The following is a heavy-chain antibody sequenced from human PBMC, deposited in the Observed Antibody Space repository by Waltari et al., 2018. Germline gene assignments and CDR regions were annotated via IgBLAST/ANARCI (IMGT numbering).Heavy chain of an antibody. D-gene: IGHD3-10*01. V-gene: IGHV4-39*01. Sequence: QLQLQESGPGLVKPSETLSLTCTVSGGSISRTNYYWGWIRQPPGKGLEWIGSIHYSGSTYYNPSLKSRLTISVDTSKNQFSLKLTSVTAADTAVYSCASSFYVSGSYRLLDYWGQGTLVTVSS. CDR3: ASSFYVSGSYRLLDY. CDR2: IHYSGST. J-gene: IGHJ4*02. CDR1: GGSISRTNYY.